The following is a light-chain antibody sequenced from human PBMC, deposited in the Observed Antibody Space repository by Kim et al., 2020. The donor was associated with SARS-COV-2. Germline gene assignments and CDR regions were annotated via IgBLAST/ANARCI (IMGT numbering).Light chain of an antibody. J-gene: IGKJ4*01. V-gene: IGKV3-11*01. Sequence: EIVLTQSPATLSLSPGERATLSCRTSQSVSIFLAWYQQKPGQAPRLLIYDASNRATGIPARFSGSGSGTDFTLTISSLEPEDFAVYYCHHRSDWPLTFGGGTKVDIK. CDR3: HHRSDWPLT. CDR2: DAS. CDR1: QSVSIF.